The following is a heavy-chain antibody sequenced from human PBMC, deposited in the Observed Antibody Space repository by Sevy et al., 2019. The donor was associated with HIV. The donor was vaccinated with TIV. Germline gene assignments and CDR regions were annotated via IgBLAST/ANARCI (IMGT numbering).Heavy chain of an antibody. Sequence: ASVKDSCRASGYTFTDNYVHWVRQAPGQGLEWMGRINPKSGGTKYAQNFQGRFTMTRDTSISTAYMEVTRLRFDDTALYYCAREAGSTYYGLIDFWGQGSLVTVSS. D-gene: IGHD1-26*01. CDR1: GYTFTDNY. V-gene: IGHV1-2*06. CDR3: AREAGSTYYGLIDF. CDR2: INPKSGGT. J-gene: IGHJ4*02.